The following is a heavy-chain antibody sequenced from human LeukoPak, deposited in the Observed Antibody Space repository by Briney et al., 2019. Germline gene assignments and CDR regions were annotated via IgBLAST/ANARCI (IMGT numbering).Heavy chain of an antibody. CDR2: IYYSGST. Sequence: SETLSLTCTVSGGSISSSSYYWGWIRQPPGKGLEWIGSIYYSGSTNYNPSLKSRVTISVDTSKNQFSLKLSSVTAADTAVYYCARDRSSENYRYFDYWGQGTLVTVSS. CDR3: ARDRSSENYRYFDY. V-gene: IGHV4-39*07. D-gene: IGHD1-7*01. J-gene: IGHJ4*02. CDR1: GGSISSSSYY.